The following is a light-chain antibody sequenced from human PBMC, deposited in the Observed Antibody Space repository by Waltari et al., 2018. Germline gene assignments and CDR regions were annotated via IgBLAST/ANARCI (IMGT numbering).Light chain of an antibody. CDR1: SSDVGNYNF. J-gene: IGLJ3*02. V-gene: IGLV2-23*01. CDR3: CSYAGSRTPWV. CDR2: EGS. Sequence: QSALTQPASVSGSPGQSITISCTGSSSDVGNYNFVSWYQQHPDEAPKLVIYEGSKRPSGISIRFSGAKSGNPASLTISRLQAEDEADYYCCSYAGSRTPWVFGGGTRVTVL.